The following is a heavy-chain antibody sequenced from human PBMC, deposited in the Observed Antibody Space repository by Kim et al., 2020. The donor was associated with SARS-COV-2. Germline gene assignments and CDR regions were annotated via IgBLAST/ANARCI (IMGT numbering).Heavy chain of an antibody. CDR1: GFSFSSLG. D-gene: IGHD3-10*01. J-gene: IGHJ4*02. Sequence: GGSLRLSCAASGFSFSSLGMSWVRQAPGKGLEWVSGITDSGDYTYYRDSVRGRFTISRDNSKNTLYVQMNSLRDEDTAVYYCAKESSGVRGLFDFWGPGTLVTVSS. V-gene: IGHV3-23*01. CDR2: ITDSGDYT. CDR3: AKESSGVRGLFDF.